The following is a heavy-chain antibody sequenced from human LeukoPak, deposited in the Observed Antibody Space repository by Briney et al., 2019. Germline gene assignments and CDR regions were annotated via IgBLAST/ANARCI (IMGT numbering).Heavy chain of an antibody. V-gene: IGHV3-23*01. CDR1: GFTFSSYA. CDR3: AKDGSPYDSSGYYPPLFAY. J-gene: IGHJ4*02. Sequence: PGGSLRLSCAASGFTFSSYAMSWVRQAPGKGLEWVSAISGSGGSTYYADSVKGRFTISRDNSKNTLYLQMNSLRAEDTAVYYCAKDGSPYDSSGYYPPLFAYWGQGTLVTVSS. D-gene: IGHD3-22*01. CDR2: ISGSGGST.